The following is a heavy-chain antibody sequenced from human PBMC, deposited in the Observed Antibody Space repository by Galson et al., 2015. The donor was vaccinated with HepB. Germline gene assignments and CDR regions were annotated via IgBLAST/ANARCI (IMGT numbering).Heavy chain of an antibody. J-gene: IGHJ4*02. Sequence: SLRLSCAASGFIFSRYYMHWFRQAPGKGLEWVAVISHDEKNKYYADSVKGRFTVSRDNSRNTLYLQMNSLRPEDTAVYYCAKDIEMATIVDYWGQGTLVTVSS. D-gene: IGHD5-24*01. CDR1: GFIFSRYY. V-gene: IGHV3-30*18. CDR2: ISHDEKNK. CDR3: AKDIEMATIVDY.